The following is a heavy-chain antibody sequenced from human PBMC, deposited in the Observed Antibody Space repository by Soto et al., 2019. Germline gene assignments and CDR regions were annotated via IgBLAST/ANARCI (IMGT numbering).Heavy chain of an antibody. CDR2: ISHDGSNK. Sequence: PGGSLRLSCAASKFTFSSYAMHWVRQAPGKGLEWVAAISHDGSNKYYADSVKGRFTISRDNSNNTLYLQMNSLRAEDTAVYYCASVIASRQVYGPEDYWGQGTLVTVSS. V-gene: IGHV3-30-3*01. J-gene: IGHJ4*02. CDR3: ASVIASRQVYGPEDY. CDR1: KFTFSSYA. D-gene: IGHD1-20*01.